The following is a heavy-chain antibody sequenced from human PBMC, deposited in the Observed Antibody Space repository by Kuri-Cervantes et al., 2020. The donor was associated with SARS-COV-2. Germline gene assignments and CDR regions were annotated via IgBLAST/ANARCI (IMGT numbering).Heavy chain of an antibody. V-gene: IGHV3-7*01. D-gene: IGHD5-12*01. J-gene: IGHJ6*02. CDR3: ARNRVDASLASSWAQVRTSNAMDV. CDR2: INQDGTEK. CDR1: GFTFSRYW. Sequence: GESLKISCAVSGFTFSRYWMTWVRQAPGKGLEWVANINQDGTEKYYVESVRGRFTISRDNAKNSLYLQMKTLRAEDTAVYYCARNRVDASLASSWAQVRTSNAMDVWGQGTTVTVSS.